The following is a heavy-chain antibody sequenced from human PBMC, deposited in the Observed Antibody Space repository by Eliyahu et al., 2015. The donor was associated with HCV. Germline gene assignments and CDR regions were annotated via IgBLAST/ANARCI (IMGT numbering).Heavy chain of an antibody. V-gene: IGHV4-31*03. Sequence: QVRLQESGPGLVKPSQTLSLTCTVSGASXXSGGYYWSWXRQYPGKGLEWIGXIYDSGSTYYNPSLRSRVTISEDTSKNQFSLKLTSVTAADTAVYYCARASLDYAFWSGYYWGQGTLVTVSS. J-gene: IGHJ4*02. CDR1: GASXXSGGYY. D-gene: IGHD3-3*01. CDR3: ARASLDYAFWSGYY. CDR2: IYDSGST.